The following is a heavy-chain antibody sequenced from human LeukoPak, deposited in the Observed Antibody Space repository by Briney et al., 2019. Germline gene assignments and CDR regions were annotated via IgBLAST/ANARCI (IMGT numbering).Heavy chain of an antibody. J-gene: IGHJ4*02. V-gene: IGHV5-51*01. CDR2: IYPGDSDT. CDR1: GYSFTSYW. Sequence: GESLKISCKGSGYSFTSYWIGWVRQMPGKGLEWMGIIYPGDSDTRYSPSFQGQVTISADKSISTAYLQWSSLKASDTAMYYCARLAAADTTLGYFDYWGQGTLVTASS. D-gene: IGHD6-13*01. CDR3: ARLAAADTTLGYFDY.